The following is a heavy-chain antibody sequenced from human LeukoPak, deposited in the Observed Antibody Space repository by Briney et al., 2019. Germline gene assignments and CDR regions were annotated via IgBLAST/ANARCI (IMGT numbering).Heavy chain of an antibody. V-gene: IGHV4-34*01. D-gene: IGHD2-15*01. CDR1: GGSFSGYY. J-gene: IGHJ3*02. CDR2: INHSGST. Sequence: KPSETLSLTCAVYGGSFSGYYWSWIRQPPGKGLECIGEINHSGSTNYNPSLKSRVTISVDTSKNQFSLKLSSVTAADTAVYYCARGLRLLPPRFDIWGQGTMVTVSS. CDR3: ARGLRLLPPRFDI.